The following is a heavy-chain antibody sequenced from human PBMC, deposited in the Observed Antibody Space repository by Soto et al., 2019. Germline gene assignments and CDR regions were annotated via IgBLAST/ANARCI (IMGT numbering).Heavy chain of an antibody. D-gene: IGHD1-1*01. J-gene: IGHJ4*02. CDR3: ARISNSLPDY. CDR2: INPGRGST. Sequence: AEXXKPGXSVKVSCXASGYTXXXXXXXXXRQAPGQGLEWMGIINPGRGSTTYAHKFQGRVXMTRXXXXXXXXMELDSLRSDDAAVYFCARISNSLPDYWGQGTLVTVSS. V-gene: IGHV1-46*01. CDR1: GYTXXXXX.